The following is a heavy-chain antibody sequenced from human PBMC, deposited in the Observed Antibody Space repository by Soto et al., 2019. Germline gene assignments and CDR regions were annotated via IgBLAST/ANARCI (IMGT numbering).Heavy chain of an antibody. V-gene: IGHV4-34*01. CDR1: GGSFSGYY. Sequence: PSETLSLTCAVYGGSFSGYYWSWIRQPPGKGLEWIGETNPGGSTNYNPSLKSRVTISVDTSKNQFSLKLSSVTAADTAVYYCARVRQLVGYFYYYMDVWGKGTTVTVSS. CDR2: TNPGGST. D-gene: IGHD6-6*01. CDR3: ARVRQLVGYFYYYMDV. J-gene: IGHJ6*03.